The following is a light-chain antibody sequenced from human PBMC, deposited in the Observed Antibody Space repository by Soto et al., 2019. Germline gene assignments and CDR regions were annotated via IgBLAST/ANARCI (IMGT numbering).Light chain of an antibody. Sequence: EIVLTQSPGTLSLSPGERATLSCRASQSVSSYYLAWYQQKPGQAPRLLIYAASSRATGIPDRFSGGASGTDFTLTISRLEPEDFAVYYCQQCGSSPWTFGQGTKVEIK. J-gene: IGKJ1*01. CDR3: QQCGSSPWT. V-gene: IGKV3-20*01. CDR2: AAS. CDR1: QSVSSYY.